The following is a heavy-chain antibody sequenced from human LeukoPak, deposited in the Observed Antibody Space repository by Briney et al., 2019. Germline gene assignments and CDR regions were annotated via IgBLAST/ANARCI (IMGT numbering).Heavy chain of an antibody. CDR1: GFTFSSYS. V-gene: IGHV3-21*01. CDR3: ARDERGYSYGHFDY. D-gene: IGHD5-18*01. CDR2: ISSSTNNI. Sequence: GGSLRLSCAASGFTFSSYSMNWVRQAPGKGLEWVSSISSSTNNINYADSVKGRFTISRDNAKDSLYLQMNSLRAEDTAVYYCARDERGYSYGHFDYRGQGTLVTVSS. J-gene: IGHJ4*02.